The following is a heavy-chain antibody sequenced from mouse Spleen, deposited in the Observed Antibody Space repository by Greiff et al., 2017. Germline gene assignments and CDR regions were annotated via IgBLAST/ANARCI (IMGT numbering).Heavy chain of an antibody. CDR1: GYTFTDYA. CDR3: ARSLPGAAMDY. CDR2: ISTYYGDA. D-gene: IGHD5-5*01. J-gene: IGHJ4*01. Sequence: VQLQQSGAELVRPGVSVKISCKGSGYTFTDYAMHWVKQSHAKSLEWIGVISTYYGDASYNQKFKGKATMTVDKSSSTAYMELARLTSEDSAIYYCARSLPGAAMDYWGQGTSVTVSS. V-gene: IGHV1S137*01.